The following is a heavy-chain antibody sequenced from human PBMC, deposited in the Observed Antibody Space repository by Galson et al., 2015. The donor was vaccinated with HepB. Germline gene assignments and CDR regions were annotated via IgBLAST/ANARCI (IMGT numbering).Heavy chain of an antibody. Sequence: SVKVSCKASGYTFTSYGISWVRQAPGQGLEWMGWISAYNGNTNYAQKLQGRVTMTTDTSTSTAYMELRSLRSDDTAVYYCARASIHDYDLNAFDIWGQGTMVTVSS. CDR2: ISAYNGNT. CDR3: ARASIHDYDLNAFDI. CDR1: GYTFTSYG. J-gene: IGHJ3*02. D-gene: IGHD3-16*01. V-gene: IGHV1-18*01.